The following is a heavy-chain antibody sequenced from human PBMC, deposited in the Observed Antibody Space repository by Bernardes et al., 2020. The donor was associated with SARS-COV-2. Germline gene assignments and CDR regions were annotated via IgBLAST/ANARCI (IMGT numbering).Heavy chain of an antibody. Sequence: GGSLRLSCAASGFTFSSYWMHWVRQAPGKGLVWVSRINSDGSVTNYADSVKGRFTISRDNAKNTLYVQMNSLRAEDTAVYYCARDRAAAGTPYFDYWGQGTLVTVSS. V-gene: IGHV3-74*01. CDR3: ARDRAAAGTPYFDY. CDR1: GFTFSSYW. CDR2: INSDGSVT. D-gene: IGHD6-13*01. J-gene: IGHJ4*02.